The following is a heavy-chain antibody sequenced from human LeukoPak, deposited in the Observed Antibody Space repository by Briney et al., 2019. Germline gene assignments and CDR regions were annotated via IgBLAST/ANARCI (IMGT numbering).Heavy chain of an antibody. J-gene: IGHJ3*02. CDR2: IYHSGST. CDR1: GYSISSGYY. V-gene: IGHV4-38-2*02. CDR3: ARDGALVIIFPDFDAFDI. Sequence: SETLSLTCTVSGYSISSGYYWGWIRQPPGKGLEWIGSIYHSGSTYYNPSLKSRVTISVDTSKNQFSLKLSSVTAADTAVYYCARDGALVIIFPDFDAFDIWGQGTKVTVSS. D-gene: IGHD3-9*01.